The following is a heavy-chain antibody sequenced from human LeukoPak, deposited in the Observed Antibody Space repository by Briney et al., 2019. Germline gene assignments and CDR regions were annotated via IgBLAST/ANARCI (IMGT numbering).Heavy chain of an antibody. D-gene: IGHD6-13*01. V-gene: IGHV3-33*01. CDR2: IWYDGSNK. CDR1: GFTFSSYG. Sequence: GGSLRLSCAASGFTFSSYGMHWVRQAPGKGLEWVAVIWYDGSNKYYADSVKGRFTISRDNSKNTLYLQMNSLRAEDTAVYYCARDAAAGNDFCDYWGQGTLVTVSP. CDR3: ARDAAAGNDFCDY. J-gene: IGHJ4*02.